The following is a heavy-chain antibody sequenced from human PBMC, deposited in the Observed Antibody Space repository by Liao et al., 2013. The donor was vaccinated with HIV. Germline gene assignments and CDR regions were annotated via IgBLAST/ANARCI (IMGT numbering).Heavy chain of an antibody. V-gene: IGHV4-59*01. CDR1: GGSISTYY. J-gene: IGHJ4*02. CDR3: ARGVVRGYYDSSGYYGFNY. Sequence: QVQLHQSGPGLVKPSETLSLTCSVSGGSISTYYWSWIRQPPGRDLSGLGSVCYTGSTNCNPSLRSRVTISIHTAKNQFSLRLTSVTAADTAVYYCARGVVRGYYDSSGYYGFNYWGQGTLVTVSS. CDR2: VCYTGST. D-gene: IGHD3-22*01.